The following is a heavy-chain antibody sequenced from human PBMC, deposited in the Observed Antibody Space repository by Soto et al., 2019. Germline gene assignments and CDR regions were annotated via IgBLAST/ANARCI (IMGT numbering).Heavy chain of an antibody. CDR2: MTPNTGNS. Sequence: GAPVQLSWKPSGYTLTSYGIDWLRQANLKGLEWMGWMTPNTGNSADAQTFQGRVTVTGDTAINTVHMELNSLRPEDTALYYCARQAETKGWNGFGADKYYFDVWGEGTLVTVSS. CDR3: ARQAETKGWNGFGADKYYFDV. D-gene: IGHD1-1*01. J-gene: IGHJ4*02. V-gene: IGHV1-8*01. CDR1: GYTLTSYG.